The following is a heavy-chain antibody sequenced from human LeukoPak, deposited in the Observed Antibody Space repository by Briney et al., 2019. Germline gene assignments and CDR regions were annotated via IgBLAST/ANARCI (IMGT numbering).Heavy chain of an antibody. CDR3: ARGDMIDAFDI. V-gene: IGHV4-59*12. J-gene: IGHJ3*02. CDR1: GGSISSYY. Sequence: SETLSLTCTVSGGSISSYYWSWIRQPPGKGLEWIGYIYYSGSTNYNPSLKSRVTMSVDTSKNQFSLKLSSVTAADTAVYYCARGDMIDAFDIWGQGTMVTVSS. D-gene: IGHD3-16*01. CDR2: IYYSGST.